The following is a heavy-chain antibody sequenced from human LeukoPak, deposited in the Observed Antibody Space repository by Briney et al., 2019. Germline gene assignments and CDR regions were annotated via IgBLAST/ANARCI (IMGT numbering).Heavy chain of an antibody. V-gene: IGHV3-23*01. CDR2: ISGSDGST. CDR1: GFTFGSSA. Sequence: GGSLRLSCAASGFTFGSSAMSWVRLAPGKGLEWVSGISGSDGSTYYADSVKGRFSISRDNSKNTLFLQMNSLRAADTAVYYCAKDWAKKYDVFWGQGTLVSVS. J-gene: IGHJ4*02. CDR3: AKDWAKKYDVF. D-gene: IGHD3-16*01.